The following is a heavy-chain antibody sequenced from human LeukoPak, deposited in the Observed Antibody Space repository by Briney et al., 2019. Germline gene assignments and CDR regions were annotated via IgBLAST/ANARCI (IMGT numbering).Heavy chain of an antibody. J-gene: IGHJ4*02. CDR2: IKSKTDGGTT. CDR3: TTGGPWFGELFDY. D-gene: IGHD3-10*01. Sequence: GGSLRLSCAASGFTFSNAWMSWVRQAPGKGLEWVGRIKSKTDGGTTDYAAPVKGRFTISRDDSKNTLYLQMNSLKTEDTAVYYCTTGGPWFGELFDYWGQGTLVTVSS. CDR1: GFTFSNAW. V-gene: IGHV3-15*01.